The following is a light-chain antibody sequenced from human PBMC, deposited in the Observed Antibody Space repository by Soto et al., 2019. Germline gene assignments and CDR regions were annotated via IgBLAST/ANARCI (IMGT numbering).Light chain of an antibody. CDR1: SSNIGAGYD. J-gene: IGLJ1*01. V-gene: IGLV1-40*01. CDR2: GNS. CDR3: QSYDSSLSGSV. Sequence: QPVLTQPPSVSGAPGQRGTISCTGSSSNIGAGYDVHWYQQLPGTAPKLLIYGNSNRPSGVPDRFSGSKSGTSASLAITGLQAEDEADYYCQSYDSSLSGSVFGTGTKVTVL.